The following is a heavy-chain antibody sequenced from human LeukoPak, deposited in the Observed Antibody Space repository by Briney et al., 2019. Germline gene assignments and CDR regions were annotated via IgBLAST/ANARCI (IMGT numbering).Heavy chain of an antibody. D-gene: IGHD2-2*01. CDR3: ATGVVRYCSSTSCLYNWFDP. J-gene: IGHJ5*02. CDR2: INHSGST. V-gene: IGHV4-34*01. Sequence: PSETLSLTCAVYGGSFSGYYWSWIRQPPGKGLEWIGEINHSGSTNYNPSLKSRVTISVDTSKNQFSLKLSSVTAADTAVDYCATGVVRYCSSTSCLYNWFDPWGQGTLVTVSS. CDR1: GGSFSGYY.